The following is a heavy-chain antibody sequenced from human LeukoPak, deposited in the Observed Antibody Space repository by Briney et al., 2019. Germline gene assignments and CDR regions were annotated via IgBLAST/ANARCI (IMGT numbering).Heavy chain of an antibody. CDR2: ISYDGSNK. V-gene: IGHV3-30-3*01. CDR3: ARDGHGIAAAARTDYYFDY. CDR1: GFTFSSYA. D-gene: IGHD6-13*01. Sequence: PGGSLRLSCAASGFTFSSYAMHWVRQAPGKGLEWVAVISYDGSNKYYADSVKDRFTISRDNSKNTLYLQMNSLRAEDTAVYYCARDGHGIAAAARTDYYFDYWGQGTLVTVSS. J-gene: IGHJ4*02.